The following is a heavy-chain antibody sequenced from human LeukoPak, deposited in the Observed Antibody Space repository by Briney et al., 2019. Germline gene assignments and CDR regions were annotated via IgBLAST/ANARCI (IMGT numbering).Heavy chain of an antibody. CDR2: ISSSSSYI. CDR1: GFTFSSDI. V-gene: IGHV3-21*01. D-gene: IGHD2-2*01. Sequence: GGSLRLSCAASGFTFSSDIRTWVRQAPGKGLEWVSSISSSSSYIYYADSVKGRFTISRDNAKNSLYLQMNSLRAEDTAVYYCARSNCSSTSCYDPWGQGTLVTVSS. J-gene: IGHJ5*02. CDR3: ARSNCSSTSCYDP.